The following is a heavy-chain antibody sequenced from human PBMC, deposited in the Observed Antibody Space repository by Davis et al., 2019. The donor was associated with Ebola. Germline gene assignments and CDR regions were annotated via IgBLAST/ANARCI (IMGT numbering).Heavy chain of an antibody. D-gene: IGHD4-23*01. Sequence: GESLKISCAASGFTFSSYGMHWVRQAPGKGLEWVAVIWYDGSNKYYADSVKGRFTISRDNSKNTLYLQMNSLRAEDTAVYYCASLNPDDYGGLDAFDIWGQGTMVTVSS. V-gene: IGHV3-33*01. J-gene: IGHJ3*02. CDR3: ASLNPDDYGGLDAFDI. CDR2: IWYDGSNK. CDR1: GFTFSSYG.